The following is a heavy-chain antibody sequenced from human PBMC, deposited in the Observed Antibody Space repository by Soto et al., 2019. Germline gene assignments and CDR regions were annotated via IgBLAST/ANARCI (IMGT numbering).Heavy chain of an antibody. CDR2: ISSDGSNK. D-gene: IGHD5-18*01. Sequence: QVELVESGGGVVQPGRSLRLSCVASGFNFSRYGMHCVRQAPGKGLVWVSVISSDGSNKYYADSVKGRFTISRDNSKNTLVLQMNSLIVDDTAVYYCAIDWVQLRDYFDYWGQSSLVTVSS. V-gene: IGHV3-30*03. J-gene: IGHJ4*02. CDR3: AIDWVQLRDYFDY. CDR1: GFNFSRYG.